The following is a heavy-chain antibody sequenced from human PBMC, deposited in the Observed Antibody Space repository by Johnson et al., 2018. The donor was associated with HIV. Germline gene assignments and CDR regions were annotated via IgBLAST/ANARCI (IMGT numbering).Heavy chain of an antibody. D-gene: IGHD3-3*01. V-gene: IGHV3-20*04. J-gene: IGHJ3*02. CDR3: AKAFWSGYWDAFDI. Sequence: VQLVESGGGVVRPGGSLRLSCAASGFTFDDYGMSWVRQAPGKGLEWVSGINWNGGSTGYADSVKGRFTISRDNAKNSLYMEMNSLRAEDTALYYCAKAFWSGYWDAFDIWGQGTMVTVSS. CDR1: GFTFDDYG. CDR2: INWNGGST.